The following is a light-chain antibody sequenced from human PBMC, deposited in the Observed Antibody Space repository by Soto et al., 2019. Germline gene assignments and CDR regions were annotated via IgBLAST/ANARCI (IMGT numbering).Light chain of an antibody. V-gene: IGKV3-20*01. CDR1: QSVYKNF. CDR2: GAS. CDR3: QQYDSSPPT. Sequence: EIVLTQSPGTLSLSPGERATLSCRASQSVYKNFLAWYQQKPGQAPRLLINGASNRATGIPDRFSGSGSGTDFSLTIDRQEPEDFAVYFCQQYDSSPPTFGGGTKVAIK. J-gene: IGKJ4*01.